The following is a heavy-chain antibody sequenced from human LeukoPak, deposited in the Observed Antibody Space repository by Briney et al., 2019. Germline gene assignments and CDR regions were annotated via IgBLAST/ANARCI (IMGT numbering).Heavy chain of an antibody. D-gene: IGHD3-22*01. CDR2: ISWNSDNI. J-gene: IGHJ4*02. V-gene: IGHV3-9*01. CDR3: AKDIGPYYYDSSGTDY. Sequence: GGSLRLSCAASGFTFDDYAMHWVRQVPGRGQEWVSGISWNSDNIGYADSVKGRFTISRDNAKNSLYLQMNSLRPEDTALYYCAKDIGPYYYDSSGTDYWGQGTLVTVSS. CDR1: GFTFDDYA.